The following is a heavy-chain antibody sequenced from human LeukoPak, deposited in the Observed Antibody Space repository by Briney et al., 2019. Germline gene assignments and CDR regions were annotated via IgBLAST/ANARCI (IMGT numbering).Heavy chain of an antibody. CDR3: ARDRKVPAAMYNYGMDV. D-gene: IGHD2-2*01. V-gene: IGHV3-48*03. CDR2: ISSSGSTI. J-gene: IGHJ6*04. CDR1: GFTFSSYE. Sequence: GGSLRLSCAASGFTFSSYEMNWVRQAPGKGLEWVSYISSSGSTIYYADSVKGRFTISRDNVKNSLYLQMNSLRAEDTAVYYCARDRKVPAAMYNYGMDVWGKGTTVTVSS.